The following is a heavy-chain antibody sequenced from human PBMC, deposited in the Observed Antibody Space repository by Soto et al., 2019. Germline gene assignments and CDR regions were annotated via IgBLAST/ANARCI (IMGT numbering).Heavy chain of an antibody. CDR1: GYTFTSYY. J-gene: IGHJ4*02. V-gene: IGHV1-46*01. CDR3: ARDMGATSYGNYFDY. Sequence: ASVKVSCKASGYTFTSYYMHWVRQAPGQGLEWMGIINLSGGSTSYAQKFQGRVTMTRDTSTSTVYMELSSLRSEDTAVYYCARDMGATSYGNYFDYWGQGTLVTVSS. CDR2: INLSGGST. D-gene: IGHD5-18*01.